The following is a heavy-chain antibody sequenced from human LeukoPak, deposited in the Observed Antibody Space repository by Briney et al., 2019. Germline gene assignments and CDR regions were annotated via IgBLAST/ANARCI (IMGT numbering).Heavy chain of an antibody. V-gene: IGHV3-11*01. D-gene: IGHD3-9*01. CDR1: GFTFSDYY. J-gene: IGHJ3*02. Sequence: GGSLRLSCAASGFTFSDYYMSWIRQAPGKGLEWVSYISSSGSTIYYADSVKGRFTISRDNAKNSLYLQMNSLRAEDTAVYYCASGDVLRYFDLLLPLGGAFDIWGQGKMVTVSS. CDR2: ISSSGSTI. CDR3: ASGDVLRYFDLLLPLGGAFDI.